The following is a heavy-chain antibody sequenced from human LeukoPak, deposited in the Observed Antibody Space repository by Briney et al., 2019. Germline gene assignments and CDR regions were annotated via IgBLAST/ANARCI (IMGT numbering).Heavy chain of an antibody. CDR1: GCSFSHYY. Sequence: SETLSLTCAVYGCSFSHYYWSWIRQSPGMGLEWIGEINDSGTINYNPSLMSRVTISVDKSKNQFSLKLSSAAAADTAVYYCARRWNYGRNYYIDVWGKGATVSVSS. CDR3: ARRWNYGRNYYIDV. D-gene: IGHD1-7*01. V-gene: IGHV4-34*01. J-gene: IGHJ6*03. CDR2: INDSGTI.